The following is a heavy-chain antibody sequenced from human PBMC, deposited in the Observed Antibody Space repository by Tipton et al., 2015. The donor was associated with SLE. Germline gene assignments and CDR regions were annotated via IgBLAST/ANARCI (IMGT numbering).Heavy chain of an antibody. D-gene: IGHD3-10*01. CDR1: GGSISSHY. J-gene: IGHJ5*02. Sequence: TLSLTCTVSGGSISSHYWSWIRQPPGKGLEWIGSIYHSGSTYYNPSLKSRVTISVDTSKNQFSLKLSSVTAADTAVYYCARGFGAVNWFDPWGQGTLVTVSS. CDR2: IYHSGST. V-gene: IGHV4-39*07. CDR3: ARGFGAVNWFDP.